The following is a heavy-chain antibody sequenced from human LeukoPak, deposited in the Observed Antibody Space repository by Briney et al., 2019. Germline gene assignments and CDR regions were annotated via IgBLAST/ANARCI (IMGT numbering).Heavy chain of an antibody. CDR1: GFTFTNYA. CDR2: ISKSGDIT. V-gene: IGHV3-23*01. CDR3: AKDASTTNNFYFFDY. Sequence: GGSLRLSCAASGFTFTNYAMTWVRQAPGKGLEWISGISKSGDITFYADSVKGRFTISRDTSKSAVYLQMNNLRAGDTAIYYCAKDASTTNNFYFFDYWGQGTLVTVSS. D-gene: IGHD1-1*01. J-gene: IGHJ4*02.